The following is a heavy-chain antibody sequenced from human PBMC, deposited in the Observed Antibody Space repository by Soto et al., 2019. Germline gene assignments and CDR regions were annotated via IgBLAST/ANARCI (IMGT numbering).Heavy chain of an antibody. Sequence: QLQLQESGPGLVEPSETLSLTCSVSGGSMSSYYWSWIRQSAEKGLEWIGRISATGTTSYIPSLKSRITLSVDTSKNQFSLNLKFVTAADTAVYVCAGDQSGAANFWGRGTLVTVS. J-gene: IGHJ3*01. CDR3: AGDQSGAANF. D-gene: IGHD2-15*01. CDR2: ISATGTT. V-gene: IGHV4-4*07. CDR1: GGSMSSYY.